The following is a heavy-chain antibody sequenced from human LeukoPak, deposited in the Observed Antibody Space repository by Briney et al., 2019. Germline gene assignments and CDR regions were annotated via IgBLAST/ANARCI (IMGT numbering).Heavy chain of an antibody. J-gene: IGHJ4*02. Sequence: GGSLRLSCAASGFTFSSYCMHWVRQAPGKGLEWVAVISYDGSNKYYPDSVKGRFTIGRYNSKNTHYMQMNSLRAEGTAVYYCAIDAGDKGSKRTDYYFDYWGQGTLVTVSS. CDR2: ISYDGSNK. CDR3: AIDAGDKGSKRTDYYFDY. D-gene: IGHD1-14*01. CDR1: GFTFSSYC. V-gene: IGHV3-30*05.